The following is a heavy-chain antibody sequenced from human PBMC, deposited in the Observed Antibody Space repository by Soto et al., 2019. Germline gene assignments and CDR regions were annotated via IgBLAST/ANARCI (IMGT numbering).Heavy chain of an antibody. CDR1: GFTFSSYG. Sequence: GSLRLSCAASGFTFSSYGMHWVRQAPGKGLEWVAVISYDGSNKYYVDSVKGRFTISRDNAKNSLYLQMNSLRAEDTAVYYCAREPVGIAAQLFENPDYYYGMDVWGQGTTVTVSS. V-gene: IGHV3-30*03. J-gene: IGHJ6*02. D-gene: IGHD6-13*01. CDR2: ISYDGSNK. CDR3: AREPVGIAAQLFENPDYYYGMDV.